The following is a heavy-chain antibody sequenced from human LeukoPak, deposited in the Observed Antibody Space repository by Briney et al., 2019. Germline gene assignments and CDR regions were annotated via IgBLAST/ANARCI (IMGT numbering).Heavy chain of an antibody. J-gene: IGHJ4*02. Sequence: PGGSLRLSCAASGFTFGDYGMTWVRQAPGKGLEWVASINWNSGKTGYADSVKGRFTISRDNAKNSLYLQLNSLRAEDTALYYCAREGEKTYYDFWTTYYIGYWGQGTLVTVSS. CDR3: AREGEKTYYDFWTTYYIGY. D-gene: IGHD3-3*01. CDR2: INWNSGKT. V-gene: IGHV3-20*04. CDR1: GFTFGDYG.